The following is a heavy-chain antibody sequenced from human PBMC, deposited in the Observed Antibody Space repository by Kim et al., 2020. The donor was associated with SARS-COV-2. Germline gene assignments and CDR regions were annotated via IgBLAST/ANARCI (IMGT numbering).Heavy chain of an antibody. D-gene: IGHD6-13*01. CDR2: ISSNGGST. CDR3: VKVGKSSSWYPHFDY. CDR1: GFTFSSYA. V-gene: IGHV3-64D*09. Sequence: GGSLRLSCSASGFTFSSYAMHWVRQAPGKGLEYVSAISSNGGSTYYADSVKGRFTISRDNSKNTLYLQMSSLRAEDTAVYYCVKVGKSSSWYPHFDYWGQGTLVTVSS. J-gene: IGHJ4*02.